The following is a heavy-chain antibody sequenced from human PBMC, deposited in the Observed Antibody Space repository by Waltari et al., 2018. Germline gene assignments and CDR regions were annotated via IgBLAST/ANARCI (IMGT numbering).Heavy chain of an antibody. Sequence: QVQLVQSGAEVKKPGSSVKVSCKASGGTFSSYAVSWVRPAPGQGLEWMGRIIPILGIANYAQKFQGRVTITADKSTSTAYMELSSLRSEDTAVYYCARVAMTTVTKDAFDIWGQGTMVTVSS. CDR2: IIPILGIA. CDR3: ARVAMTTVTKDAFDI. CDR1: GGTFSSYA. V-gene: IGHV1-69*04. D-gene: IGHD4-17*01. J-gene: IGHJ3*02.